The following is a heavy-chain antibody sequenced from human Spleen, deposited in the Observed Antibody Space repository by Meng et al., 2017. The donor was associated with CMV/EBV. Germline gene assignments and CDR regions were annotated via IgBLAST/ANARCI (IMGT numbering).Heavy chain of an antibody. CDR2: IYYSGST. Sequence: SETLSLTCTVSGGSISSGDYYWSWIRQPPGKGLEWIGYIYYSGSTYYNPSLKSRVTISVDTSKNQFSLKLSSVTAADTAVYYCVRMYSGSYSPYGMDVWGQGTTVTVSS. D-gene: IGHD1-26*01. V-gene: IGHV4-30-4*08. CDR3: VRMYSGSYSPYGMDV. J-gene: IGHJ6*02. CDR1: GGSISSGDYY.